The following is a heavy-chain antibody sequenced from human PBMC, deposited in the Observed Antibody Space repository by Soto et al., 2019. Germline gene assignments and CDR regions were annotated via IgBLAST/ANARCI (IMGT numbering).Heavy chain of an antibody. CDR1: GFTFSSYG. Sequence: TGGSLRLSCAASGFTFSSYGMHWVRQAPGKGLEWVAVISYDGSNKYYADSVKGRFTISRDNSKNTLYLQMNSLRAEDTAVYYCAVTTTPLYYYYGMDVWGQGTTVTVS. D-gene: IGHD4-4*01. V-gene: IGHV3-30*03. J-gene: IGHJ6*02. CDR2: ISYDGSNK. CDR3: AVTTTPLYYYYGMDV.